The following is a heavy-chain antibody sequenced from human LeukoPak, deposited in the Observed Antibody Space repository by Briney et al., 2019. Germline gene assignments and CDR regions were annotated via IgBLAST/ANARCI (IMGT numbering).Heavy chain of an antibody. Sequence: ASVKVSCKVSGYTLTELSMHWVPQAPGKGLEWMGGFDPEDGETIYAQKFQGRVTMSEDTSTDTAYMELSSLRSEDTAVYYCATGINQLLLFDYWGQGTLVTVSS. V-gene: IGHV1-24*01. CDR2: FDPEDGET. J-gene: IGHJ4*02. CDR3: ATGINQLLLFDY. D-gene: IGHD2-2*01. CDR1: GYTLTELS.